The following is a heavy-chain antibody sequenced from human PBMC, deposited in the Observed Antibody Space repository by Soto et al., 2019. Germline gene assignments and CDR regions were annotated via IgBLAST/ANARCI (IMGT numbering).Heavy chain of an antibody. CDR1: GDSYSISTYS. Sequence: SETLSLTCNMSGDSYSISTYSWSWIRQPPGKALQWIGFIYQSGVTSYNPSLASRVSISLDRSNNQCPLKLKSVTAADTAVYFCAGMPYTSGLRFDPWGPGTLVTVSS. V-gene: IGHV4-30-2*01. CDR3: AGMPYTSGLRFDP. D-gene: IGHD6-19*01. J-gene: IGHJ5*02. CDR2: IYQSGVT.